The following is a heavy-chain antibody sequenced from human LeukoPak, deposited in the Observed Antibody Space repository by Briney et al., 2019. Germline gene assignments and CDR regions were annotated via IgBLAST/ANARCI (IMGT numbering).Heavy chain of an antibody. J-gene: IGHJ4*02. V-gene: IGHV3-23*03. Sequence: GGSLRLSCSASGFTFSIYAMNWVRQAPGKGLEWVSVIYSGGSTYYADSVKGRFTISRDNSKNTLYLQMNSLRAKDTAVYYCAKSRAAIAAAATDYWGQGTLVTVSS. D-gene: IGHD6-13*01. CDR2: IYSGGST. CDR3: AKSRAAIAAAATDY. CDR1: GFTFSIYA.